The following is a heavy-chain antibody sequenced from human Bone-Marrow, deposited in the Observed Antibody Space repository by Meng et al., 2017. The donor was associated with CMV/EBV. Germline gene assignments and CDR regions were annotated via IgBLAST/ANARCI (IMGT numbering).Heavy chain of an antibody. CDR1: GFTFSSYW. CDR3: ASRSGSPIDYYYPGMDV. Sequence: GESLKISCAASGFTFSSYWMSWVRQAPGKGLEWVANIKQDGSEKYYVDSVKGRFTISRDNAQNSLYLQMNSLRAEDTAVYYCASRSGSPIDYYYPGMDVWGQGTTVTVSS. CDR2: IKQDGSEK. J-gene: IGHJ6*02. D-gene: IGHD1-26*01. V-gene: IGHV3-7*01.